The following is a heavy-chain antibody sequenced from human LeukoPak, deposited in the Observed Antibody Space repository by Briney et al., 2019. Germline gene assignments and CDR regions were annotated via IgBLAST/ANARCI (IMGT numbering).Heavy chain of an antibody. V-gene: IGHV3-7*01. D-gene: IGHD5-12*01. CDR3: ARVGYSGWNLEY. Sequence: AGGSLRLSCAAFGFTFRGYWMSWVRQAPGKGLEWVANINQGGSVKYYVDSVKGRFTISRDDAKNSLYVQMNSLRGEDTAVYYCARVGYSGWNLEYWGQGTLVTVSS. J-gene: IGHJ4*02. CDR1: GFTFRGYW. CDR2: INQGGSVK.